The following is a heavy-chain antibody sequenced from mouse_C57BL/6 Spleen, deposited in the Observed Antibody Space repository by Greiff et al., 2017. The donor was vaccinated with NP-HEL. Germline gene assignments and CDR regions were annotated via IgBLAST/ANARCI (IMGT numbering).Heavy chain of an antibody. CDR2: ISSGSSTI. J-gene: IGHJ2*01. Sequence: EVKLVESGGGLVKPGGSLKLSCAASGFTFSDYGMHWVRQAPEKGLEWVAYISSGSSTIYYADTVKGRFTISRDNAKNTLFLQMTSLRSEDTAMYYCARHYSNYKGYFDYWGQGTTLTVSS. D-gene: IGHD2-5*01. CDR1: GFTFSDYG. CDR3: ARHYSNYKGYFDY. V-gene: IGHV5-17*01.